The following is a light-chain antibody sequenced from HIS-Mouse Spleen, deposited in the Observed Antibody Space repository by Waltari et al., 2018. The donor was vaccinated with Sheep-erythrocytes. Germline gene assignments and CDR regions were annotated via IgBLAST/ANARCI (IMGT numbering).Light chain of an antibody. CDR1: QGIRSY. J-gene: IGKJ4*01. CDR2: AAS. Sequence: DIQLTQSPSFLSASVGDRVTITCRASQGIRSYLAWYQQKPGKAPKLLIYAASTLQSGVPSRFSGSGSGTEFTLTISSLQPEDFATYYCQQSYSTPPLTFGGGTKVEIK. V-gene: IGKV1-9*01. CDR3: QQSYSTPPLT.